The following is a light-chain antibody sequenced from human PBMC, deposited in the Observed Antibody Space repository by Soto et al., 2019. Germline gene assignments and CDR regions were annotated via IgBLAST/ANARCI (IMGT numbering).Light chain of an antibody. CDR3: QQYGSSPPIT. CDR2: GAS. J-gene: IGKJ5*01. CDR1: QSVSSSY. V-gene: IGKV3-20*01. Sequence: EFVLTQSPATLSVSPGEGATLSCRASQSVSSSYLAWYQQKPGQAPRLLIYGASSRATGIPDRFSGSGSGTDFTLTISRLEPEDFAVYYCQQYGSSPPITFGQGTRLEIK.